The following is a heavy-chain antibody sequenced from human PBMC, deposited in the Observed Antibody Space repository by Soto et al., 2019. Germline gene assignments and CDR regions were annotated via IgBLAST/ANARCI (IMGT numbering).Heavy chain of an antibody. Sequence: QVQLQQWGAGLLKPSETLSLTCAVYGGSFSGYYWSWIRQPPGKGLEWIGEINHSGSTNYNPSLKSRVTISVDTSKNQFSLKLSSVTAADTAVYYCARAAHTGDIVVGPAASDYWGQGTLVTVSS. J-gene: IGHJ4*02. CDR1: GGSFSGYY. CDR3: ARAAHTGDIVVGPAASDY. D-gene: IGHD2-2*01. CDR2: INHSGST. V-gene: IGHV4-34*01.